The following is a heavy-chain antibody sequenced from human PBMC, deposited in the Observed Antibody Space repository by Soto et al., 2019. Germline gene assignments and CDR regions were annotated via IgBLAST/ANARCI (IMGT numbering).Heavy chain of an antibody. CDR2: IIPIFGTA. CDR1: GGTFSSYA. J-gene: IGHJ6*02. V-gene: IGHV1-69*12. Sequence: QVQLVQSGAEVKKPGSSVKVSCKASGGTFSSYAISWVRQAPGQGLEWMRGIIPIFGTANYAQKFQGRVTITADESTSTAYMALSSLRSEDTAVYYCARSRTHYYYYYGMDVWGQGTTVTVSS. CDR3: ARSRTHYYYYYGMDV.